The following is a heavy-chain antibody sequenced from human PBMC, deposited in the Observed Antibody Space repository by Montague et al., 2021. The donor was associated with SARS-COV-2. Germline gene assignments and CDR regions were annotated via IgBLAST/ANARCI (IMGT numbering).Heavy chain of an antibody. V-gene: IGHV4-34*01. CDR3: ARGPRITMIVVVITDIWFDP. CDR1: GGSFSGYY. Sequence: SETLSLTCALYGGSFSGYYWSWIRQPPGKGLEWIGEINHSGSTNXNPSLKSRVTISVDTSKNQFSLKLSSVTAADTAVYYCARGPRITMIVVVITDIWFDPWGQGTLVTVSS. J-gene: IGHJ5*02. CDR2: INHSGST. D-gene: IGHD3-22*01.